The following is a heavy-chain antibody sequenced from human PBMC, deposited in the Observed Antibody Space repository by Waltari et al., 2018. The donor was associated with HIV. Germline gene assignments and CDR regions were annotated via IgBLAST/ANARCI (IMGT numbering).Heavy chain of an antibody. CDR3: ARAGSVFGTSPYGMDV. CDR1: GGSISSGDYY. V-gene: IGHV4-30-4*01. CDR2: IYYSGCT. J-gene: IGHJ6*02. Sequence: QVQLQESGPGLVKPSQNLSLTCTVSGGSISSGDYYWSWIRQPPGKGLEWIGYIYYSGCTYYNPSLKSRVTISVDTSKNQFSLKLSSVSAADTAVYYCARAGSVFGTSPYGMDVWGQGTTVTVSS. D-gene: IGHD2-2*01.